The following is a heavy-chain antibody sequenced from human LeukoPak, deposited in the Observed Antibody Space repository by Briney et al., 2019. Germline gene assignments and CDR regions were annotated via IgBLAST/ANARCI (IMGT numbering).Heavy chain of an antibody. D-gene: IGHD1-26*01. Sequence: GGSLRLSCAASGFTFSSYGMHWVRQAPGKGREWVAVISYDGSNKYYADSVKGRFTISRDNSKNTLYLQMNSLRAEDTAVYYCAKAYASYSGSYYGPHDAFDIWGQGTMVTVSS. CDR2: ISYDGSNK. CDR3: AKAYASYSGSYYGPHDAFDI. J-gene: IGHJ3*02. V-gene: IGHV3-30*18. CDR1: GFTFSSYG.